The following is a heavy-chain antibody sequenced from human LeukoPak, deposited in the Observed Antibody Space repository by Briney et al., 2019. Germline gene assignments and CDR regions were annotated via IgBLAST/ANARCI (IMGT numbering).Heavy chain of an antibody. D-gene: IGHD1-26*01. J-gene: IGHJ1*01. V-gene: IGHV3-23*01. CDR1: GFTFSSYA. Sequence: GGSLRLSCAASGFTFSSYAMSWVRQAPGKGLEWVSAISGSGGSTYYADSVKGRFTISRDNSKNTLYLQMNSLRAEDTAVYYCAKDGTPGPAPADFQHWGQGTLVTVSS. CDR2: ISGSGGST. CDR3: AKDGTPGPAPADFQH.